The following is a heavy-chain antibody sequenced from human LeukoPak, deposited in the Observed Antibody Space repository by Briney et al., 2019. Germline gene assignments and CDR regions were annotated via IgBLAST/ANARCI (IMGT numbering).Heavy chain of an antibody. CDR3: AKGSSGARPYFFDY. V-gene: IGHV3-23*01. J-gene: IGHJ4*02. CDR2: ITGGSDST. CDR1: GFTFSSYV. Sequence: GRSLRLSCAASGFTFSSYVMSWVRQAPGKGLEWVSAITGGSDSTYYADSVKGRFTISRDNSKNTLYLQMNSLRAEDTAVYYCAKGSSGARPYFFDYWGQGTLITVSS.